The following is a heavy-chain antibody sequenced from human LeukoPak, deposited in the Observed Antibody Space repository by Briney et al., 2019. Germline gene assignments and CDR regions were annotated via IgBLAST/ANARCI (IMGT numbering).Heavy chain of an antibody. CDR1: GDSISSSSYY. D-gene: IGHD2-15*01. CDR3: ARAELSYCSGGRCPYFDY. CDR2: IYYSGST. J-gene: IGHJ4*02. Sequence: SETLSLICTVSGDSISSSSYYWGWIRQPPGTGLEWIGNIYYSGSTNYNPSLKSRVTISVDTSKNQFSLKLSSVTAADTAVYYCARAELSYCSGGRCPYFDYWGQGILVTVSS. V-gene: IGHV4-39*07.